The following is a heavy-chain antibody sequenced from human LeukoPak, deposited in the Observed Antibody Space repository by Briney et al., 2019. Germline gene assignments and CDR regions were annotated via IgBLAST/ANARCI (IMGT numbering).Heavy chain of an antibody. Sequence: GGSLRLSCAASGFTFSSYYMSWVRQAPGKGLEWVANIKQDGSEKYYVDSVKGRFTISRDNAQNSLYLQMNSLRAEDTALYYCARIRGVRGIFDYWGQGTLVTVSS. D-gene: IGHD3-10*02. CDR1: GFTFSSYY. V-gene: IGHV3-7*02. J-gene: IGHJ4*02. CDR3: ARIRGVRGIFDY. CDR2: IKQDGSEK.